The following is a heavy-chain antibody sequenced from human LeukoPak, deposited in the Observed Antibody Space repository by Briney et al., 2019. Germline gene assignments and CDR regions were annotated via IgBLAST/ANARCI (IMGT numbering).Heavy chain of an antibody. J-gene: IGHJ4*02. CDR1: GFTFSSYA. Sequence: GRSLRLSCAASGFTFSSYAMHWVRQAPGKGLEWVAVISYDGSNKYYADSVKGRFTISRDNSKNTLYLQMNSLRAEDTAVYYWARPRQSSGWYGGFDYWGQGTLVTVSS. V-gene: IGHV3-30-3*01. CDR3: ARPRQSSGWYGGFDY. D-gene: IGHD6-19*01. CDR2: ISYDGSNK.